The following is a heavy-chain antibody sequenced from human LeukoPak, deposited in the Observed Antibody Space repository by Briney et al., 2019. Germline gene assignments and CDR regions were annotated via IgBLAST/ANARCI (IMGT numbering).Heavy chain of an antibody. CDR2: TSSSSSYI. Sequence: GGSLRLSCAASGFTFSNAWMSWVRQAPGKGLEWVSSTSSSSSYIYYADSVKGRFTISRDNAKNSLYLQMNSLRAEDTAVYYCARDLDTAMSGGMDVWGKGTTVTVSS. CDR1: GFTFSNAW. V-gene: IGHV3-21*01. CDR3: ARDLDTAMSGGMDV. J-gene: IGHJ6*03. D-gene: IGHD5-18*01.